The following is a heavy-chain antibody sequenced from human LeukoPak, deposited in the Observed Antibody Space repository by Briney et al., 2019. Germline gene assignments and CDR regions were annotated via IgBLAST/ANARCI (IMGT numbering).Heavy chain of an antibody. CDR3: ARFRLGDY. CDR2: IKQDGSEK. Sequence: GGSLRLSCAASGFTFSSFWMTWVRQAPGKGLEWVATIKQDGSEKYYVDSVKGRFTISRDNAKNSLYLHMNSLRAGDTAVYYCARFRLGDYWGQGTLVTVSS. V-gene: IGHV3-7*01. J-gene: IGHJ4*02. CDR1: GFTFSSFW. D-gene: IGHD3-16*01.